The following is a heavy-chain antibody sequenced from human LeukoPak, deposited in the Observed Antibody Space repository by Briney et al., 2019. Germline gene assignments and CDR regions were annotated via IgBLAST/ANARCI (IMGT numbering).Heavy chain of an antibody. D-gene: IGHD3-10*01. J-gene: IGHJ6*03. CDR2: FDQSGST. CDR1: GYSISSGYY. V-gene: IGHV4-38-2*02. CDR3: ARGKPSYGSGIFYRPLEPNYMDV. Sequence: SETLSLTCTVSGYSISSGYYWGCIRQPPGKGLEWIGSFDQSGSTYYNPSLKSRVTISVDTSKNQFSLKLSSVTAADTAVYYCARGKPSYGSGIFYRPLEPNYMDVWGKGTTAPVSS.